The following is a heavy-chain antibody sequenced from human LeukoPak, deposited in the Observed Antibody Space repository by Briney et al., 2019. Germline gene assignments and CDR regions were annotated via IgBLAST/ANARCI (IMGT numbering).Heavy chain of an antibody. CDR2: VSSSSSTI. Sequence: GGSLRLSCAASGFTFSSYSMSWVRQAPGKGLEWVSYVSSSSSTIYYADSVKGRFTISRDNAKNSLYLQMNSLRAEDTAVYYCASLGPHVLRYFDWLLDDAFDIWGQGTMVTVSS. CDR3: ASLGPHVLRYFDWLLDDAFDI. CDR1: GFTFSSYS. J-gene: IGHJ3*02. V-gene: IGHV3-48*01. D-gene: IGHD3-9*01.